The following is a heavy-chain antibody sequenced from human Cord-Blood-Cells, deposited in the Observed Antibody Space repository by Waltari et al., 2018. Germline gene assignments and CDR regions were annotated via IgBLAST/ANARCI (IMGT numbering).Heavy chain of an antibody. CDR3: ARALGMDY. CDR2: IWYDGSNK. D-gene: IGHD7-27*01. Sequence: QVQLVESGGGVVQPGRSLGPSCPASGFTFISYGMHWVRQAPGKGLGWVAVIWYDGSNKYYADAVKGRFTISRDNSKNTLYLQMNSLRAEDTAVYYCARALGMDYWGQGTLVTVSS. V-gene: IGHV3-33*01. CDR1: GFTFISYG. J-gene: IGHJ4*02.